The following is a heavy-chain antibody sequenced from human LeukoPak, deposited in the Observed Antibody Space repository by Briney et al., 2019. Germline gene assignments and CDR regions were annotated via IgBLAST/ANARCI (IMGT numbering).Heavy chain of an antibody. CDR1: GGSISSSSYS. CDR3: ARHRAAAGDMDV. J-gene: IGHJ6*02. Sequence: SETLSLTCTVSGGSISSSSYSWGWIRQPPGKGLEWIGSIYYSGSTYYNPSLKSRVTISVDTSKNQFSLKLSSVTAADTAVYYCARHRAAAGDMDVWGQGTTATVSS. D-gene: IGHD6-13*01. V-gene: IGHV4-39*01. CDR2: IYYSGST.